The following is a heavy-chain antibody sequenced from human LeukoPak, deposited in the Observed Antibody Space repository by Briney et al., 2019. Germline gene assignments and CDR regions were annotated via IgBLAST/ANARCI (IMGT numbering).Heavy chain of an antibody. D-gene: IGHD3-10*01. CDR1: GYTFTSYG. CDR3: ASPEPIWFGESPYHWGTA. Sequence: ASVKVSCKASGYTFTSYGISWVRQAPGQGLEWMGWISAYNGNTNYAQKLQGRVTMTTDTSTSTAYMELRSLRSDDTAVYYCASPEPIWFGESPYHWGTAWGKGTTVTVSS. V-gene: IGHV1-18*01. J-gene: IGHJ6*04. CDR2: ISAYNGNT.